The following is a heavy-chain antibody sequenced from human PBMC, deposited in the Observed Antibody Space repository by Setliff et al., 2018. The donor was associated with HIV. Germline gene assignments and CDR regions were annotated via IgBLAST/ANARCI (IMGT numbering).Heavy chain of an antibody. CDR1: GGSISSSGPGYY. CDR2: VYYSGST. V-gene: IGHV4-39*07. J-gene: IGHJ4*02. CDR3: VRDHKYYYDSSGLDY. Sequence: SETLSLTCTVSGGSISSSGPGYYWGWVRQAPGGGLEWIGSVYYSGSTYYNPSVKSRVTISIDTSKNQFSLRLSSVTAADTAVYYCVRDHKYYYDSSGLDYWGQGTLVTVSS. D-gene: IGHD3-22*01.